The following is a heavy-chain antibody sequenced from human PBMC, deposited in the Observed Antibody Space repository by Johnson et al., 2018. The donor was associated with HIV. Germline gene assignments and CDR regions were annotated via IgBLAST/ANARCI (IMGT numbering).Heavy chain of an antibody. V-gene: IGHV3-11*01. Sequence: QMQLVESGGGLVKPGGSLRLSCAASGFTFADYYMNWMRQAPGKGLEWVSHISSSGSTIYYADSVKGRFTISRDNAKNSLYLQMNSLRVEDTAVYYCARPIARGASDIWGQGTVVTVSS. CDR3: ARPIARGASDI. CDR1: GFTFADYY. D-gene: IGHD3-10*01. CDR2: ISSSGSTI. J-gene: IGHJ3*02.